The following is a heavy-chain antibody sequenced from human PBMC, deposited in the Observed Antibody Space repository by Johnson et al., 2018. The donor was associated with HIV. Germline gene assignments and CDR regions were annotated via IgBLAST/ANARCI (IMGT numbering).Heavy chain of an antibody. CDR1: GFTFSHAW. CDR3: ARDVVSDGNYPPDALDI. Sequence: QVQLVESGGGLVKPGGSLRLSCAASGFTFSHAWMSWIRQAPGKGLEWVSYISSSGSTIYYADYGKGRFTISRDNAKNSLYLQMNSLRTEDTAVYYCARDVVSDGNYPPDALDIWGRGTMVTVSS. CDR2: ISSSGSTI. D-gene: IGHD2-21*01. V-gene: IGHV3-11*01. J-gene: IGHJ3*02.